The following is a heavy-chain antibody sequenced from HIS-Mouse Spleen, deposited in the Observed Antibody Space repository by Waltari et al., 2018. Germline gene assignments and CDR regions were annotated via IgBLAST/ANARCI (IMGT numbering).Heavy chain of an antibody. CDR3: AKASGPNAFDI. CDR2: IWYDGSNK. V-gene: IGHV3-33*06. J-gene: IGHJ3*02. CDR1: GFTFSSYG. Sequence: QVQLVESGGGVVQPGRSLRLSCAASGFTFSSYGLHWVRQAPGKGLEWLAVIWYDGSNKYYADSVKGRFTISRDNSKNTLYLQMNSLRAEDTAVYYCAKASGPNAFDIWGQGTMVTVSS.